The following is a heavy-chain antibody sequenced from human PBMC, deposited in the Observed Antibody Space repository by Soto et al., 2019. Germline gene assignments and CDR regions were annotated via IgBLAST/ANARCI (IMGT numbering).Heavy chain of an antibody. CDR2: IRSSSSPI. J-gene: IGHJ6*02. Sequence: EVQLVESGGGLVQPGGSLRLSCAASGFTFSTYSMNWVRQPPGKGLEWVSQIRSSSSPIYYADSVKGRFTISRDNAKNSLYLQMNSLRDEDTAVYYCARVRGYSYGYGDVWGQGTKVTVSS. CDR1: GFTFSTYS. CDR3: ARVRGYSYGYGDV. V-gene: IGHV3-48*02. D-gene: IGHD5-18*01.